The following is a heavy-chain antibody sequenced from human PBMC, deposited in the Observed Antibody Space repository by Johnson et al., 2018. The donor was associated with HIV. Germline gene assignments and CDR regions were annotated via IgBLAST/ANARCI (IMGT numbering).Heavy chain of an antibody. Sequence: QVQLVESGGGLVKPGGSLRLSCAASGFTFSDYYMSWIRQAPGKGLEWVSYISSSGSTIYYADSVKGRFTISRDNAKKSLYLQMNSLRAEDTAVYYCAKPVVPAGDGLDMYEFAFDIWGQGTMVTVSS. D-gene: IGHD2-2*01. CDR3: AKPVVPAGDGLDMYEFAFDI. CDR1: GFTFSDYY. J-gene: IGHJ3*02. CDR2: ISSSGSTI. V-gene: IGHV3-11*04.